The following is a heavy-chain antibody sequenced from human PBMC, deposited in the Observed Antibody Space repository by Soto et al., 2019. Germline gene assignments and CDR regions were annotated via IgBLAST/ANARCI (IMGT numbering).Heavy chain of an antibody. CDR2: IYPGDSDT. V-gene: IGHV5-51*01. D-gene: IGHD3-3*01. CDR3: ARLWSGYNYYYYYGMDV. Sequence: GESLKISCKGSGYSFTSYWIGWVRQMPGKGLERMGIIYPGDSDTRYSPSFQGQVTISADKSISTAYLQWSSLQASDTAMYYCARLWSGYNYYYYYGMDVWGQGTTVTVSS. J-gene: IGHJ6*02. CDR1: GYSFTSYW.